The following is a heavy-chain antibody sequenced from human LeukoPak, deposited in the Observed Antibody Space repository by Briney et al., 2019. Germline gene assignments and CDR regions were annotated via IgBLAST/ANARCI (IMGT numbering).Heavy chain of an antibody. CDR2: ISGSGGST. D-gene: IGHD6-13*01. Sequence: PGGSLRLSCAASGFTFSSSAMSWVRQAPGKGLEWVSTISGSGGSTYYADCVKGRFTISRDNSKSTLYLQLSGLRAEDTAVYYCAKPATGTNSFDYWGQGTLVTVSS. V-gene: IGHV3-23*01. J-gene: IGHJ4*02. CDR3: AKPATGTNSFDY. CDR1: GFTFSSSA.